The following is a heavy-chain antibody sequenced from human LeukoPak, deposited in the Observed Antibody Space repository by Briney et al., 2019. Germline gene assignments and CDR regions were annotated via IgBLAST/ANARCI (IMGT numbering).Heavy chain of an antibody. CDR1: GYTFTSYD. V-gene: IGHV1-8*03. CDR2: MNPNSGNT. Sequence: APVKVSCKASGYTFTSYDINWVRQATGQGLEWMGWMNPNSGNTGYAQKFQGRVTITRNTSISTAYMELSSLRSEDTAVYYCARGGTYQTYYDFWSGYYYNWFDPWGQGTLVTVSS. D-gene: IGHD3-3*01. CDR3: ARGGTYQTYYDFWSGYYYNWFDP. J-gene: IGHJ5*02.